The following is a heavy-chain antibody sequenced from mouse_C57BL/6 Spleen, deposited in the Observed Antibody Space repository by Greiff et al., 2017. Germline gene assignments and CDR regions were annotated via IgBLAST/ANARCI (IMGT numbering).Heavy chain of an antibody. CDR1: GFNIKDYY. V-gene: IGHV14-1*01. CDR3: TATLGRGFAY. D-gene: IGHD4-1*01. J-gene: IGHJ3*01. Sequence: EVQLQQSGAELVRPGASVKLSCTASGFNIKDYYMHWVKQRPEQGLEWIGRIDPEDGDTEYAPKFQGKATMTADTSSNTAYLQLSSLTSDDTAVYYCTATLGRGFAYGGQGTLVTVSA. CDR2: IDPEDGDT.